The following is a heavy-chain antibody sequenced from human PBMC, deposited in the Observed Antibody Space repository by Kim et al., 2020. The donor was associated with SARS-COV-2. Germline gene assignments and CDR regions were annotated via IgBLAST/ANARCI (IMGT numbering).Heavy chain of an antibody. CDR3: ARGRGGSGSYYGY. V-gene: IGHV3-7*03. CDR1: GCTFRSYW. Sequence: GGSLRLSCAASGCTFRSYWRSWVRQAPGKGLEGVANIKQEGREKYYVDSVKGRFTISRDNAKNSLYLQMNSLRAEDTAVYYCARGRGGSGSYYGYWGQGTLVTVSS. J-gene: IGHJ4*02. CDR2: IKQEGREK. D-gene: IGHD3-10*01.